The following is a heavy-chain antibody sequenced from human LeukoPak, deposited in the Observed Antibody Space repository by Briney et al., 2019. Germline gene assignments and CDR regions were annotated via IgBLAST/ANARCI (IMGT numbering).Heavy chain of an antibody. V-gene: IGHV3-7*03. D-gene: IGHD6-13*01. CDR3: ARDPDIAAARSAFDI. CDR1: GFTFSSYW. CDR2: IKQDGSEK. J-gene: IGHJ3*02. Sequence: GGSLRPSCAASGFTFSSYWMSWVRQAPGKGLEWVANIKQDGSEKYYVDSVKGRFTISRDNAKNSLYLQMNSLRAEDTAVYYCARDPDIAAARSAFDIWGQGTMVTVSS.